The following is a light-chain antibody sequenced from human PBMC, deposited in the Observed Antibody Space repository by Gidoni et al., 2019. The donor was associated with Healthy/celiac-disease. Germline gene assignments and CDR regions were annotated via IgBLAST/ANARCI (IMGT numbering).Light chain of an antibody. J-gene: IGLJ2*01. V-gene: IGLV4-69*01. CDR3: QTWGTGVVV. CDR2: LNSDGSH. Sequence: HLVLTQSPSASASLGPSVKLACTLSSGHRSYAIAWHQQQPEKGPRYLMKLNSDGSHSKGDGIPDRFSGSSSGAERYLTISSLQSEDEADYYCQTWGTGVVVFGGGTKLTVL. CDR1: SGHRSYA.